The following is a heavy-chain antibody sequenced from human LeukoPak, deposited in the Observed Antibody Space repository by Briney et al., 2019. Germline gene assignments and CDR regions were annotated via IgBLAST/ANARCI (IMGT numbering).Heavy chain of an antibody. J-gene: IGHJ5*02. CDR3: ATGGGSYYRNNWFDP. V-gene: IGHV4-39*05. CDR2: IYYSGST. D-gene: IGHD1-26*01. CDR1: GGSISSSSYY. Sequence: PSETPSLTCTVSGGSISSSSYYWGWIRQPPGKGLEWIGSIYYSGSTYYNPSLKSRVTISVDTSKNQFSLKLSSVTAADTAVYYCATGGGSYYRNNWFDPWGQGTLVTVSS.